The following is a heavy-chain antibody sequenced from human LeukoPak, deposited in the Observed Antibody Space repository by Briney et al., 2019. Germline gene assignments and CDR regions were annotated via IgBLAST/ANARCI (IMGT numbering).Heavy chain of an antibody. CDR1: GLTLSNAW. Sequence: GGSLRLSCAASGLTLSNAWMNWVRQAPGKGLEWVGRIKSKTDGGTIDYAAPVKGRFTISRDDSKNTLYLQMDSLTTEDTAVYYCSMVRGVTNYLDYWGQGTLVTVSS. V-gene: IGHV3-15*01. D-gene: IGHD3-10*01. CDR2: IKSKTDGGTI. J-gene: IGHJ4*02. CDR3: SMVRGVTNYLDY.